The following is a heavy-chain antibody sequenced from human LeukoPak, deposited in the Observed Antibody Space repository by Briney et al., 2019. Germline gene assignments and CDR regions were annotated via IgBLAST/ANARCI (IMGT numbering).Heavy chain of an antibody. CDR1: GGSVSSDSYY. V-gene: IGHV4-61*01. D-gene: IGHD2/OR15-2a*01. Sequence: SETLSLTCTVSGGSVSSDSYYWSWIRQPPGKGLECIGYIYYNGNTNYSPSLKSRVAISIDTSKNQFSLKLNSVTAADTAVYYCARSGFYRSHPFDYWGQGSLVTVSS. J-gene: IGHJ4*02. CDR3: ARSGFYRSHPFDY. CDR2: IYYNGNT.